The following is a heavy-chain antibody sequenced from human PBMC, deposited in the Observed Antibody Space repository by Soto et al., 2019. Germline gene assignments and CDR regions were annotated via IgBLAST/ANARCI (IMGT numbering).Heavy chain of an antibody. CDR1: GFTFSSYA. CDR3: AKASRIAVAGGARGWFDP. Sequence: GGSLRLSCAASGFTFSSYAMSWVRQAPGKGLEWVSAISGSGGSTYYADSVKGRFTISRDNSKNTLYLQMNSLRAEDTAVYYCAKASRIAVAGGARGWFDPWGQGTLVTVSS. D-gene: IGHD6-19*01. J-gene: IGHJ5*02. CDR2: ISGSGGST. V-gene: IGHV3-23*01.